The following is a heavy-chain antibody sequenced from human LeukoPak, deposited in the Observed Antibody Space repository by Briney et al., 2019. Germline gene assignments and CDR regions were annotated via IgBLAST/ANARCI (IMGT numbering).Heavy chain of an antibody. CDR2: ISSSSSYI. D-gene: IGHD3-22*01. CDR1: GFTFISYS. CDR3: AKDGPRYYYDSTDAFDI. V-gene: IGHV3-21*04. Sequence: GGSLRLSCAASGFTFISYSMNWVRQAPGKGLEWVSSISSSSSYIYYADSVKGRFTISRDNAKNSLYLQMNSPRAEDTAVYYCAKDGPRYYYDSTDAFDIWGQGTMVTVSS. J-gene: IGHJ3*02.